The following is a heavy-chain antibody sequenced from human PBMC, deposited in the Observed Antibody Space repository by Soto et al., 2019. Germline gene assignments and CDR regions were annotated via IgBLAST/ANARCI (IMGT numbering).Heavy chain of an antibody. V-gene: IGHV3-23*01. CDR2: IGGSGANT. CDR3: AMSGYSSSWYTY. Sequence: EVQLLESGGGLVQPGGSLRLSCAASGFTFSIYAMTWVRQAPGKGLEWLSTIGGSGANTYYANSVKGRFTISSDNSKNTLYLRMNSLRAEDTAVYYCAMSGYSSSWYTYWGQGTLVTVSS. CDR1: GFTFSIYA. D-gene: IGHD6-13*01. J-gene: IGHJ4*02.